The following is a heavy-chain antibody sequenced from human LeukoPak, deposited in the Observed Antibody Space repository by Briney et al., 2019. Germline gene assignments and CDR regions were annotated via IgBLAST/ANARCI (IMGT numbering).Heavy chain of an antibody. Sequence: GASVKVSCKASGYTFTSYGISWVRQAPGQGLEWMGWISAYNGNTNYAQKLQGRVTMTTDTSTSTAYMELRSLRSDDTAVYYCARDESGYSYGIFDYWGQGTLVTVSS. CDR2: ISAYNGNT. D-gene: IGHD5-18*01. V-gene: IGHV1-18*01. CDR1: GYTFTSYG. J-gene: IGHJ4*02. CDR3: ARDESGYSYGIFDY.